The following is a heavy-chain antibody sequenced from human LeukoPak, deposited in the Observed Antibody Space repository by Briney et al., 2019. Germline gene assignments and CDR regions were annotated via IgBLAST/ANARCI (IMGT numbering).Heavy chain of an antibody. V-gene: IGHV4-39*07. CDR2: IYYSGST. Sequence: SETLSLTCTVSGGSISSSSYYWGWIRQPPGKGLEWIGSIYYSGSTYYNPSLKSRVTISVDTSKNQFSLKLSSVTAADTAVYYCAREGNWNYGGGEDYWGQGTLVTVSS. D-gene: IGHD1-7*01. CDR1: GGSISSSSYY. J-gene: IGHJ4*02. CDR3: AREGNWNYGGGEDY.